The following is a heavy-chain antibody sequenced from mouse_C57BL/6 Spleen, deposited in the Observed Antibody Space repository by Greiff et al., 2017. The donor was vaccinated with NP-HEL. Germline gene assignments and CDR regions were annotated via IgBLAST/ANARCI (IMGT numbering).Heavy chain of an antibody. Sequence: QVQLQQPGAELVKPGASVKLSCKASGYTFTSYWMHWVKQRPGQGLEWIGMIHPNSGSTNYNEKFKSKATLTVDKSSSTAYMQLSSLTSEDSAVYDCASPPYYDYSWFAYWGQGTLVTVSA. V-gene: IGHV1-64*01. CDR1: GYTFTSYW. CDR3: ASPPYYDYSWFAY. J-gene: IGHJ3*01. CDR2: IHPNSGST. D-gene: IGHD2-4*01.